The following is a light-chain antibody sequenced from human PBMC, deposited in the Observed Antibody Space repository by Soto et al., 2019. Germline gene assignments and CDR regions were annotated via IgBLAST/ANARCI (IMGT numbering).Light chain of an antibody. J-gene: IGKJ4*01. Sequence: EIVLTQSPATLSLSPGERATLSCRASQSISSYLAWYQQKPGQAPRLLIHDASNRATGIPARFGGSGSGTDFTLTISSLEPEDFAVYYCQQRTNPLTFGGGTKVDIK. V-gene: IGKV3-11*01. CDR3: QQRTNPLT. CDR2: DAS. CDR1: QSISSY.